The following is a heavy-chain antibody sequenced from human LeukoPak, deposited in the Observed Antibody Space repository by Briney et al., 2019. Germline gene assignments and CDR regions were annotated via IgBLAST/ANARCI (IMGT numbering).Heavy chain of an antibody. CDR2: IYYSGST. D-gene: IGHD1-14*01. J-gene: IGHJ4*02. V-gene: IGHV4-59*01. Sequence: PSETPSLTCTVSGGSISSYYWSWIRQPPGKGLEWIGYIYYSGSTNYNPSLKSRVTISVDTSKNQFSLKLSSVTAADTAVYYCARVRGRRVFDYWGQGTLVTVSS. CDR3: ARVRGRRVFDY. CDR1: GGSISSYY.